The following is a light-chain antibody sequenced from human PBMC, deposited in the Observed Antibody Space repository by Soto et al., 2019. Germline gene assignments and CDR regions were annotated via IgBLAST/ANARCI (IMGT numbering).Light chain of an antibody. V-gene: IGKV1-5*03. CDR2: KAS. Sequence: DIQMTQSPSTLSGSVGDRVTITRRASQTISSWLAWYQQKPGKAPKLLIYKASTLKSGVPSRFSGSGSGTEFTLTISSLQPDDFATYYCQQYTNTNNPWMFGQGTKVDIK. J-gene: IGKJ1*01. CDR3: QQYTNTNNPWM. CDR1: QTISSW.